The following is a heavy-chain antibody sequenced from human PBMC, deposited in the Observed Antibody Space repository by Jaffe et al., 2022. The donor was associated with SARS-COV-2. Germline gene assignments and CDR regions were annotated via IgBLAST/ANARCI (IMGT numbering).Heavy chain of an antibody. Sequence: QVQLVQSGAEVKKPGASVKVSCKASGYTFTGYYMHWVRQAPGQGLEWMGWINPNSGGTNYAQKFQGRVTMTRDTSISTAYMELSRLRSDDTAVYYCATNLGSITMIGYGMDVWGQGTTVTVSS. V-gene: IGHV1-2*02. J-gene: IGHJ6*02. CDR3: ATNLGSITMIGYGMDV. CDR2: INPNSGGT. D-gene: IGHD3-22*01. CDR1: GYTFTGYY.